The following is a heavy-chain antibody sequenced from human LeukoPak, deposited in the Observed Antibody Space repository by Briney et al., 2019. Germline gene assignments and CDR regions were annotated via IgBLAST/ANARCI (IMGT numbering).Heavy chain of an antibody. CDR2: IYYSGST. CDR3: ARAEAYFDY. CDR1: RDSISTYF. V-gene: IGHV4-59*08. Sequence: SGTLSLTCTVSRDSISTYFWNWIRQPPGKGLEWIGYIYYSGSTNYNPSLKSRVTISVDTSKNQFSLKLSSLTAADTAVYYCARAEAYFDYWGQGTLVTVSS. J-gene: IGHJ4*02. D-gene: IGHD6-19*01.